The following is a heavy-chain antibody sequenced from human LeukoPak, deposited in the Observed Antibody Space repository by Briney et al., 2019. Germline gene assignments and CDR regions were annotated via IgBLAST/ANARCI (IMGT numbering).Heavy chain of an antibody. CDR3: AKKTPGIHPFDS. Sequence: GGSLRLSCAASGFTFRTSAFSWVRQSPGRRLEWVSTVGTDSDTYSADSVKGRFTISRDNSKNTVYLQMTGLRADDTAVYYCAKKTPGIHPFDSWGQGTLVTVSP. D-gene: IGHD6-13*01. J-gene: IGHJ4*02. CDR1: GFTFRTSA. V-gene: IGHV3-23*01. CDR2: VGTDSDT.